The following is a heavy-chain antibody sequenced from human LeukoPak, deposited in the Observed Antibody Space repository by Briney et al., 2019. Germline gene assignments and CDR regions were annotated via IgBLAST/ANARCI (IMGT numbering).Heavy chain of an antibody. Sequence: ASVKVSCKVSGYTLTELSMHWVRQAPGKGLEWMGGFDPEDGETIYAQKFQGRVTMTEDTSTDTAYMELSSLRSEDTAVYYSATDNLVGATRAYGMDVWGQGTTVTVSS. D-gene: IGHD1-26*01. CDR1: GYTLTELS. CDR2: FDPEDGET. J-gene: IGHJ6*02. V-gene: IGHV1-24*01. CDR3: ATDNLVGATRAYGMDV.